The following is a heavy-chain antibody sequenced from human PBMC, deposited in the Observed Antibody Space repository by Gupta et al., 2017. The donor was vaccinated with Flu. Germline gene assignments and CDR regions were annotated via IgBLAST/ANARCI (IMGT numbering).Heavy chain of an antibody. CDR2: ITWTSGSI. D-gene: IGHD6-19*01. J-gene: IGHJ3*01. V-gene: IGHV3-9*01. Sequence: EIQLVESGGGSAQPGGALRLVWVASGFKFGDYAMHWVRQPPGKGLEWVSSITWTSGSIGYVDSVKGRFIISRDNAKNSLYLQMNNLRIEDTALYYCVKDTRSSWDDAFDFWGQGTMVTVSS. CDR1: GFKFGDYA. CDR3: VKDTRSSWDDAFDF.